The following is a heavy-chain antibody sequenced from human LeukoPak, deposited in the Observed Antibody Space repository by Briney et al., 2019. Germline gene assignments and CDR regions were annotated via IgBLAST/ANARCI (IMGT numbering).Heavy chain of an antibody. Sequence: GASVKVSCKASGYIFTNYDISWVRQAPGQGLEWMGWISAYNGNTNYAQKLQGRVTMTTDTSTSTAYMELRSLRSDDTAVYYCARGVAPGWFDPWGQGTLVTVSS. CDR1: GYIFTNYD. CDR2: ISAYNGNT. J-gene: IGHJ5*02. CDR3: ARGVAPGWFDP. D-gene: IGHD2-21*01. V-gene: IGHV1-18*01.